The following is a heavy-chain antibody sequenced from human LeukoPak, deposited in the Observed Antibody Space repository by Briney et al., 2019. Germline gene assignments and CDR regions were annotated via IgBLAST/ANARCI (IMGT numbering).Heavy chain of an antibody. CDR1: GFTFSSYA. CDR2: ISGSGGST. V-gene: IGHV3-23*01. Sequence: GGSLKLSCAASGFTFSSYAMSWVRQAPGKGLEWVSAISGSGGSTYYADSVKGRFTISRDNSKNTLYLQMNSLRAEDTAVYYCAKDDDFWSGYYFDYWGQGTLVTVSS. J-gene: IGHJ4*02. D-gene: IGHD3-3*01. CDR3: AKDDDFWSGYYFDY.